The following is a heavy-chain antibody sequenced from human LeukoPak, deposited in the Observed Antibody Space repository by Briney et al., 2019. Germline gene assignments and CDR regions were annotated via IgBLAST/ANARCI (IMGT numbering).Heavy chain of an antibody. V-gene: IGHV3-11*04. CDR2: ISSSGNTI. D-gene: IGHD6-19*01. J-gene: IGHJ4*02. CDR3: ARVAVTGIGVDY. CDR1: GFTFSDYY. Sequence: PGGSLRLSCAASGFTFSDYYMSWIRQAPGKGLEWVSYISSSGNTIYFADSVKGRFTISRDNAKNSLYLQMNSLRAEDTAVYYCARVAVTGIGVDYWGQGTQVTVSS.